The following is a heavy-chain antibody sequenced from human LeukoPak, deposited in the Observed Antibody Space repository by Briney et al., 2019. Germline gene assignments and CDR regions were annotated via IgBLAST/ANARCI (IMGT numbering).Heavy chain of an antibody. D-gene: IGHD3-3*01. V-gene: IGHV4-59*11. CDR2: IYYSGST. Sequence: SETLSLTRTLSGRSIINHYWSWFRQPPGKSLEWIGYIYYSGSTNYSPSLRSRLTMSVDTSKNQFSLQLSSVTAADTAVYYCARSFEFFEWIWDGGGQGSLVTVS. CDR3: ARSFEFFEWIWDG. J-gene: IGHJ4*02. CDR1: GRSIINHY.